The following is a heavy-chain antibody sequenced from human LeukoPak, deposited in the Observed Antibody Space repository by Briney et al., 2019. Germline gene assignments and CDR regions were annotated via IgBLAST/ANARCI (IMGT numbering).Heavy chain of an antibody. J-gene: IGHJ4*02. Sequence: GGSMRLSCAASGFTFSSYEMNWVRQAPGKGLEWVSYISSSGSTIYYADSVKGRFTISRDNAKNSLYLQMNSLRAEDTAVYYCARGYCSGGSCFGYWGQGTVVTVSS. CDR2: ISSSGSTI. CDR1: GFTFSSYE. V-gene: IGHV3-48*03. CDR3: ARGYCSGGSCFGY. D-gene: IGHD2-15*01.